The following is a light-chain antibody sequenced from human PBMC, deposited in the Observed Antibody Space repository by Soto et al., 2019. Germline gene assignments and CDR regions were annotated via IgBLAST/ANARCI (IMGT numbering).Light chain of an antibody. CDR1: SGSIASNY. J-gene: IGLJ3*02. V-gene: IGLV6-57*01. Sequence: NFMLTQPHSVSESPGKTVIISCTRSSGSIASNYVQWYQQRPGSSPTTVIYEDNQRPSGVPDRFSGSIDSSSNSASLTISGVETEAEADYYCQSYDATNQVFGGGTKLTVL. CDR3: QSYDATNQV. CDR2: EDN.